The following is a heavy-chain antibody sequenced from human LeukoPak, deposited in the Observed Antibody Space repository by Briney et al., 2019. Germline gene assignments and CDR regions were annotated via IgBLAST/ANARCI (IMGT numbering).Heavy chain of an antibody. J-gene: IGHJ4*02. D-gene: IGHD3-9*01. Sequence: GGSLRLSCAASGFTFSSYWMSWVRQAPGKGLGWVANIKQDGSEKKYLDSVKGRFTISRDNAKNSMYLQMNSLRAEDTAVYYCARDEIYYDILTGYRHFDYWGQGTLVTVFS. V-gene: IGHV3-7*01. CDR2: IKQDGSEK. CDR1: GFTFSSYW. CDR3: ARDEIYYDILTGYRHFDY.